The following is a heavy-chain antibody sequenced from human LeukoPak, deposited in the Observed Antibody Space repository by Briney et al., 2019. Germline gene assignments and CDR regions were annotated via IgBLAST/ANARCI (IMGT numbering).Heavy chain of an antibody. Sequence: GGSLRLSCAASGFTFSDYYMSWVRQAPGKGLEWVSAISGSGGSTYYADSVKGRFTISRDNSKNTLYLQMNSLRAEDTAVYYCAKLYGSGSYYLPFDYWGQGTLVTVSS. J-gene: IGHJ4*02. D-gene: IGHD3-10*01. CDR1: GFTFSDYY. CDR2: ISGSGGST. CDR3: AKLYGSGSYYLPFDY. V-gene: IGHV3-23*01.